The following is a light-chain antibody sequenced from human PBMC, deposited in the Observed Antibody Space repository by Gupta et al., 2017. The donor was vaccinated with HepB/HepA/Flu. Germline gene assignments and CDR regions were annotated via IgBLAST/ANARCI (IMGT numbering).Light chain of an antibody. CDR3: GTWDDTLSHVV. CDR2: TND. V-gene: IGLV1-51*02. Sequence: QSVLTPPPSVSAAPGQKVTISCSGTSSNIENNYVSWYQQLPGAAPKLLIHTNDARPSGIPDRFSGSKSGTSATLGIAGLQTGDEADYYCGTWDDTLSHVVFGGGTKLTVL. J-gene: IGLJ2*01. CDR1: SSNIENNY.